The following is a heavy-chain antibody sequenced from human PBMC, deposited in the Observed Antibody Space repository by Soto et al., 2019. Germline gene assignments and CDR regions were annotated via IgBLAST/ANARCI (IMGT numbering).Heavy chain of an antibody. CDR1: GFTFSSYG. D-gene: IGHD3-10*01. CDR3: AKDGRAQGDDAFDI. J-gene: IGHJ3*02. CDR2: ISYDGSNK. Sequence: GGSLRLSCAASGFTFSSYGMHWVRQAPGKGLEWVAVISYDGSNKYYADSVKGRFTISRDNSKNTLYLQMNSLRAEDTAVYYCAKDGRAQGDDAFDIWGQGTMVTVSS. V-gene: IGHV3-30*18.